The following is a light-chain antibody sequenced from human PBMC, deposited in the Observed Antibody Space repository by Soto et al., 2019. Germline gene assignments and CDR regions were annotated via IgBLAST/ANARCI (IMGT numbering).Light chain of an antibody. Sequence: EKVMTQSPATLSMSPGERATLSCRASQSVSNFLAWYQQKPGQAPRLIIYGASTRATGIPARFSGSGSGTESTLTISSLQSEDFAVYYCQQYSNWPSWTFGQGTKVEVK. CDR1: QSVSNF. J-gene: IGKJ1*01. CDR3: QQYSNWPSWT. V-gene: IGKV3-15*01. CDR2: GAS.